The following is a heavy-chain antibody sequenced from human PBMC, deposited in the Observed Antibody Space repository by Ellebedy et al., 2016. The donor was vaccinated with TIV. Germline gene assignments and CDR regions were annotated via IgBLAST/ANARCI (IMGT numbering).Heavy chain of an antibody. CDR2: FSATAGST. Sequence: PGGSLRLSCAASGFTFSTYAMSWVRRAPGKGLDWVSGFSATAGSTQYADSVKGRFTISRDNSKSMLYLQMDSLRAEDTAIYYCAKSLIAAAGTGAFDIWGQGTMVTVSS. CDR1: GFTFSTYA. V-gene: IGHV3-23*01. CDR3: AKSLIAAAGTGAFDI. D-gene: IGHD6-13*01. J-gene: IGHJ3*02.